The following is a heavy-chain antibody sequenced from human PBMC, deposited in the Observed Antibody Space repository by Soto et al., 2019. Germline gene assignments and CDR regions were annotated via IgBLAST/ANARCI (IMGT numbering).Heavy chain of an antibody. CDR3: AREWAAMVTQVGLYYYGMDV. CDR1: GFTFSSYG. D-gene: IGHD5-18*01. J-gene: IGHJ6*02. CDR2: IWYDGSNK. Sequence: GGSLRLSCAASGFTFSSYGMHWVRQAPGKGLEWVAVIWYDGSNKYYADSVKGRFTISRDNSKNTLYLQMNSLRAEETAVYYCAREWAAMVTQVGLYYYGMDVWGQGTTVTVSS. V-gene: IGHV3-33*01.